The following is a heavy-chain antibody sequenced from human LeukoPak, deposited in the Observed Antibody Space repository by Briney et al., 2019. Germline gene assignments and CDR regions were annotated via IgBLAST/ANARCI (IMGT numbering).Heavy chain of an antibody. CDR2: ISSSSSYI. D-gene: IGHD3-22*01. CDR1: GFTFSSYS. CDR3: ARNYYYDSSGYYYPYYGMDV. J-gene: IGHJ6*02. Sequence: GGSLRLSCAASGFTFSSYSMNWVRQAPGKGLEWVSSISSSSSYIYYADSVKGRFTISRDNAKNSLYLQMNSLRAEDTAVYYCARNYYYDSSGYYYPYYGMDVWGQGTTVTVSS. V-gene: IGHV3-21*04.